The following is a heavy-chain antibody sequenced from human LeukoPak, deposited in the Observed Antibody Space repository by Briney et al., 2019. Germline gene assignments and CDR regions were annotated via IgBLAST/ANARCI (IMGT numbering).Heavy chain of an antibody. V-gene: IGHV3-21*01. CDR1: GFTFSSYS. J-gene: IGHJ3*02. CDR3: AREGPTGIDAFDI. CDR2: ISSSSSYI. D-gene: IGHD2-15*01. Sequence: PGGSLRLSCAASGFTFSSYSMNWVRQAPGKGLEWVSSISSSSSYIYYADSVKGRFTISRDNAKNSLYLQMNSLRAEDTAVYYCAREGPTGIDAFDIWGQGTMVTVSS.